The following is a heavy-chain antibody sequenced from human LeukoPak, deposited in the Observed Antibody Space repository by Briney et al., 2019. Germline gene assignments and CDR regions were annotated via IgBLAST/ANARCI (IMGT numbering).Heavy chain of an antibody. CDR2: IYYSGST. CDR3: ARHPGSYYSETDY. J-gene: IGHJ4*02. V-gene: IGHV4-59*08. D-gene: IGHD1-26*01. CDR1: GGSISSYY. Sequence: SETLSLTCTVSGGSISSYYWSWIRQPPGKGLEWIGYIYYSGSTNYNPSLKSRVTISVDTSKNQFSLKLSSVTVADTAVYYCARHPGSYYSETDYWGQGTLVTVSS.